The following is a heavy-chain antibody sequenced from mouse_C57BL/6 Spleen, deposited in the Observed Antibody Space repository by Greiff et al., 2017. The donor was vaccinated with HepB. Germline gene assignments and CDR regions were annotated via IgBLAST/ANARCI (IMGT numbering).Heavy chain of an antibody. J-gene: IGHJ4*01. D-gene: IGHD1-1*01. CDR3: ARLYGSSPYAMDY. V-gene: IGHV1-69*01. CDR2: IDPSDSYT. Sequence: QVQLKQPGAELVKPGASVKLSCKASGYTFTSYWMHWVKQRPGQGLEWIGEIDPSDSYTNYNQKFKGKSTLTVDKSSSTAYMQLSSLTSEASAVYYCARLYGSSPYAMDYWGQGTSVTVSS. CDR1: GYTFTSYW.